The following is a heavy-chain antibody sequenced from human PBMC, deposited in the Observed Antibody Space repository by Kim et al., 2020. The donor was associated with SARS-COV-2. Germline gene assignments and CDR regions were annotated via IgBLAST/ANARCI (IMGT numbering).Heavy chain of an antibody. J-gene: IGHJ4*02. D-gene: IGHD6-13*01. CDR3: ARAPLGSSWFDY. V-gene: IGHV1-3*01. CDR2: INAGNGNT. Sequence: ASVKVSCKASGYTFTSYAMHWVRQAPGQRLEWMGWINAGNGNTKYSQKFQGRVTITRHTSASTAYMELSSLRSEDTAVYYCARAPLGSSWFDYWGQGTLVTVSS. CDR1: GYTFTSYA.